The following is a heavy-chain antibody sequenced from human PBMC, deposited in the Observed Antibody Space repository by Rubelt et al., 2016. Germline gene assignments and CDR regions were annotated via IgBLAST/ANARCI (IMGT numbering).Heavy chain of an antibody. CDR2: VYSGGGT. Sequence: EVQLVESGGGLVQPGGSLRLSCAVSGFTVSTKYMSWVRQAPGMGLEWVSAVYSGGGTYYADSVRGRFTISRDNFKNTLYLQMNSLRAEDSAVYYCAREVKAAYAFDIWGQGTMVTVSS. CDR3: AREVKAAYAFDI. V-gene: IGHV3-66*01. J-gene: IGHJ3*02. D-gene: IGHD6-13*01. CDR1: GFTVSTKY.